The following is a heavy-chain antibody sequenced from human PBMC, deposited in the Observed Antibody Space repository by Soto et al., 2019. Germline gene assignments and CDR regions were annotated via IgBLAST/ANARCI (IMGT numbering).Heavy chain of an antibody. V-gene: IGHV4-30-4*01. Sequence: LSLTCTVSGGSISSGDYYWSWIRQPPGKGLEWIGYIYYSGSTYYNPSLKRRVTISVDTSKNKFSLKLSSVTAADTAVYYCARERPDGSRLDPWGQGTLVTVSS. CDR1: GGSISSGDYY. CDR3: ARERPDGSRLDP. CDR2: IYYSGST. J-gene: IGHJ5*02. D-gene: IGHD6-13*01.